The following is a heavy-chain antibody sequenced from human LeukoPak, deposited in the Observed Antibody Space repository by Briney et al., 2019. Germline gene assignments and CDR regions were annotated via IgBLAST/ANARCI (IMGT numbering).Heavy chain of an antibody. Sequence: SETLSLTCAVSGGSISSSNWWSRVRQPPGKGLEWIGEIYHSGSTNYNPSLKSRVTISVDKSKNQFSLKLGSVTAADTAVYYCARERYYYDSSGSYFDYWGQGTLVTVSS. CDR2: IYHSGST. J-gene: IGHJ4*02. CDR3: ARERYYYDSSGSYFDY. D-gene: IGHD3-22*01. CDR1: GGSISSSNW. V-gene: IGHV4-4*02.